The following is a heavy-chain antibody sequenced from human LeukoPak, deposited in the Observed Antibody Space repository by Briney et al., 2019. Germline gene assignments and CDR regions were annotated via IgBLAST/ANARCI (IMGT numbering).Heavy chain of an antibody. CDR2: IYTSGST. V-gene: IGHV4-61*02. Sequence: SQTLSLTCTVSGGSISSGSYYWSWIRQPAGKGLEWIGRIYTSGSTNYNPSLKSRVTISVDTSKNQFSLKLSSVTAADTAVYHCARDPEPSGYYVYYYYGMDVWGQGTTVTVSS. CDR1: GGSISSGSYY. D-gene: IGHD3-22*01. J-gene: IGHJ6*02. CDR3: ARDPEPSGYYVYYYYGMDV.